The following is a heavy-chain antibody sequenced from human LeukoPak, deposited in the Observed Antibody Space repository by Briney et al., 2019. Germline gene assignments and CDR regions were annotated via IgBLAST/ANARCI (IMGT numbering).Heavy chain of an antibody. CDR3: ARDLSNAFIDY. D-gene: IGHD3-16*02. J-gene: IGHJ4*02. CDR1: GFTFSSYG. CDR2: IWYDGSNK. V-gene: IGHV3-33*01. Sequence: GGSLGLSCAASGFTFSSYGMHWVRQAPGKGLEWVAVIWYDGSNKYYADSVKGRFTISRDNSKNTLYLQMNSLRAEDTAVYYCARDLSNAFIDYWGQGTLVTVSS.